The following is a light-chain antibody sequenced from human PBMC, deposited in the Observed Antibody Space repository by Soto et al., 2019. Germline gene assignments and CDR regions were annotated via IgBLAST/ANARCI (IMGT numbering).Light chain of an antibody. J-gene: IGKJ1*01. V-gene: IGKV1-5*01. CDR1: KSISRG. CDR3: QQYNSYSVT. CDR2: GVS. Sequence: DIQMTQSPSTLSASVGDRVTITCRASKSISRGLAWYQQKPGKAPKCLIDGVSSLKSGVPSRFSGSGSGTEFTLVISSLQPDDFATYYCQQYNSYSVTFGQGTKVDIK.